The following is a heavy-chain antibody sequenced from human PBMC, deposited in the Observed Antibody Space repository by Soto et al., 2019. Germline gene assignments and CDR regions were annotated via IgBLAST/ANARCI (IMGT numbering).Heavy chain of an antibody. CDR3: ARDLDCSGGSCYGGSWYDP. J-gene: IGHJ5*02. Sequence: ASVKVSCKASGYTFTSYGISWVRQASGQGLEWMGWISAYNGNTNYAQKLQGRVTMATDTSTSTAYMELRSLRSDDTAVYYCARDLDCSGGSCYGGSWYDPWGQGTLVTVSS. D-gene: IGHD2-15*01. V-gene: IGHV1-18*01. CDR2: ISAYNGNT. CDR1: GYTFTSYG.